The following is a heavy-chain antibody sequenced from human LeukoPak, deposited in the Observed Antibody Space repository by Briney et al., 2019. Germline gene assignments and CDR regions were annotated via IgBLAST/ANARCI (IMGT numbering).Heavy chain of an antibody. J-gene: IGHJ5*02. D-gene: IGHD6-19*01. CDR3: ATVRYSSGHNWFDP. Sequence: ASVKVSCKVSGYTLTELSMHWVRQAPGKGLEWMGGFDPEDGETIYAHKFQGRVTMTEDTSTDTAYMELSSLRSEDTAVYYCATVRYSSGHNWFDPWGQGTLVTVSS. CDR2: FDPEDGET. CDR1: GYTLTELS. V-gene: IGHV1-24*01.